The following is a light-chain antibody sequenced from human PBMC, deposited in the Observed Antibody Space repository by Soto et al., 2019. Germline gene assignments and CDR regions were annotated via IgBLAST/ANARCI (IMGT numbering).Light chain of an antibody. CDR3: QHYNSYSEA. Sequence: DIQMTQSPSTLSGTVGDRVTITCRASQTISSWLAWYQQKPGKAPKLLIYKASTLKGGVPSRFSGSGSGTEFTLTISSLQPDDFATYYCQHYNSYSEAFGQGTNVDIK. J-gene: IGKJ1*01. V-gene: IGKV1-5*03. CDR2: KAS. CDR1: QTISSW.